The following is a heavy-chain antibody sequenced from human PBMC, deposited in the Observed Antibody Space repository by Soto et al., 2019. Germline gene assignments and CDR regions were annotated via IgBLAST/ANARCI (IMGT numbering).Heavy chain of an antibody. Sequence: SVKVSCKASGGTFSSYAISWVRQAPGQGLEWMGGIIPIFGTANYAQKFQGRVTITADESTSTAYMELSSLRSEDTAVYYCARVPSFCSGGSCPYDYYYGMDVWGQGTTVTVSS. J-gene: IGHJ6*02. D-gene: IGHD2-15*01. CDR2: IIPIFGTA. V-gene: IGHV1-69*13. CDR3: ARVPSFCSGGSCPYDYYYGMDV. CDR1: GGTFSSYA.